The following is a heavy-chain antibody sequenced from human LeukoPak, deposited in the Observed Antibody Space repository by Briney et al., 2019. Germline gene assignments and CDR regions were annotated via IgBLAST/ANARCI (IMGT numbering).Heavy chain of an antibody. Sequence: SETLSLTCTVSGGSISSYYWIWIRQPPGKGLEWIGYIYYSGSTNYNPSLKSRVTISVDTSKNQFSLKLSSVTAADTAVYYCARGSKVRRYYYDSSGQPYYFDYWGQGTLVTVSS. J-gene: IGHJ4*02. V-gene: IGHV4-59*01. D-gene: IGHD3-22*01. CDR2: IYYSGST. CDR1: GGSISSYY. CDR3: ARGSKVRRYYYDSSGQPYYFDY.